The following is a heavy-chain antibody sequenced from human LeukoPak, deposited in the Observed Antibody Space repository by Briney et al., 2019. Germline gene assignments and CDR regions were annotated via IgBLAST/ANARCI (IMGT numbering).Heavy chain of an antibody. CDR2: IKQDGIEK. J-gene: IGHJ4*02. D-gene: IGHD4-17*01. CDR1: GFIFNNYW. CDR3: TRVPYGDYWSSDY. Sequence: GGSLRLSCAASGFIFNNYWMSWVRQAPGKGLEWVANIKQDGIEKYYVDSVKGRFTISRDNAKNSLYLQMNSLRAEDTAVYYCTRVPYGDYWSSDYWGQGTLVTVSS. V-gene: IGHV3-7*01.